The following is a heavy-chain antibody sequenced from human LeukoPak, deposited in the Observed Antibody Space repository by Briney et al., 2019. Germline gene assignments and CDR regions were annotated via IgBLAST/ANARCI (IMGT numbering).Heavy chain of an antibody. J-gene: IGHJ4*02. CDR2: IYHSEST. D-gene: IGHD7-27*01. CDR1: GGSISSSNW. V-gene: IGHV4-4*02. Sequence: NPSGTLSLTCAVSGGSISSSNWWSWVRQPPGKGLEWIGEIYHSESTNYNPSLRSRVTISVDKSKNQFSLKLSSVTAADTAVYYCARVLDWGVYFEYWGQGTLVSVSS. CDR3: ARVLDWGVYFEY.